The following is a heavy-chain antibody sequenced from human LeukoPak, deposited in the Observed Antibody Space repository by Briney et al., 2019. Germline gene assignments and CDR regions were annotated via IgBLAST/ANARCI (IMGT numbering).Heavy chain of an antibody. CDR3: ARDPIKIRFLEWLLLQNWFDP. Sequence: GASVKVSCKASGYTFTGYYMHWVRQAPGQGLEWMGWINPNSGGTNYAQKFQGRVTMTRDTSISTAYMELSRPRSDDTAVYYCARDPIKIRFLEWLLLQNWFDPWGQGTLVTVSS. V-gene: IGHV1-2*02. CDR1: GYTFTGYY. CDR2: INPNSGGT. J-gene: IGHJ5*02. D-gene: IGHD3-3*01.